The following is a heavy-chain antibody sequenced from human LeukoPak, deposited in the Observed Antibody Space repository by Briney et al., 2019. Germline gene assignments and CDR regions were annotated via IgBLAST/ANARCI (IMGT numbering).Heavy chain of an antibody. V-gene: IGHV3-15*01. CDR3: TTEFDWVFSMGDY. Sequence: GRSLRLSCAASGFTFSNAWMIGVRQAPGKGLEGGGRIKTKTDSRTRDDAARVKGRFTISRDDSKNKMYLQMNRLKTEDTAVYYCTTEFDWVFSMGDYWGQGTLVTVSS. CDR2: IKTKTDSRTR. CDR1: GFTFSNAW. D-gene: IGHD3-9*01. J-gene: IGHJ4*02.